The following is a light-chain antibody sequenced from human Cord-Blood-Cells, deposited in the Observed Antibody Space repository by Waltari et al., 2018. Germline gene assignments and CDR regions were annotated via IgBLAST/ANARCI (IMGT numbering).Light chain of an antibody. CDR1: QSISSY. CDR3: QQSYSTPPLFT. J-gene: IGKJ3*01. Sequence: DIQMTQSPSSLSASVGDRVTITCRASQSISSYLNWYQHKPGKAPKLLIYAASSLQSGVPSRFSGSGSGTDFTLTISSLQPEDFATYDCQQSYSTPPLFTFGPGTKVDIK. CDR2: AAS. V-gene: IGKV1-39*01.